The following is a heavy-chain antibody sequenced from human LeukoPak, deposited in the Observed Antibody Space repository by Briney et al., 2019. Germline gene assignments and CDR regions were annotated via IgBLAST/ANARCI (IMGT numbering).Heavy chain of an antibody. CDR3: ARGRRAHCSSTSCYRSFHNWFDP. CDR1: GYTFTSYD. CDR2: MNPNSGNT. V-gene: IGHV1-8*01. J-gene: IGHJ5*02. Sequence: ASVKVSCKASGYTFTSYDIDWVRQATGQRLEWMGWMNPNSGNTGYAQKFQGRVTMARNTSISTAYMELSSLRSEDTAVYYCARGRRAHCSSTSCYRSFHNWFDPWGQGTLVTVSS. D-gene: IGHD2-2*02.